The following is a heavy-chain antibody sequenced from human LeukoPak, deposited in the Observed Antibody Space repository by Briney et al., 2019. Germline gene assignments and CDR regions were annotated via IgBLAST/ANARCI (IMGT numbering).Heavy chain of an antibody. V-gene: IGHV3-13*01. CDR2: IGTAADT. D-gene: IGHD6-19*01. CDR3: ARGSRAVRWYFDL. Sequence: GGSLRISCAASGFTVSSYDMQWVRQDTGEGLEWVSAIGTAADTYYSGSVKGRFTISRDNAKDSSYLQMNNLKAEDTAVYYCARGSRAVRWYFDLWGRGTLVTVSS. CDR1: GFTVSSYD. J-gene: IGHJ2*01.